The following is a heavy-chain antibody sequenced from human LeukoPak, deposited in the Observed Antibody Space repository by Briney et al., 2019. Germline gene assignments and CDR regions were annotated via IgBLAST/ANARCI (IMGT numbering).Heavy chain of an antibody. Sequence: SETLSLTCTVSGGSISSSSYYWGWIRQPPGKGLEWIGSIYYSGSTYYNPSLKSRVTISVDTSKNQSSLKLSSVTAADTAVYYCARHRGLVPTGINWFDPWGQGTLVTVSS. CDR3: ARHRGLVPTGINWFDP. CDR2: IYYSGST. D-gene: IGHD6-6*01. CDR1: GGSISSSSYY. V-gene: IGHV4-39*01. J-gene: IGHJ5*02.